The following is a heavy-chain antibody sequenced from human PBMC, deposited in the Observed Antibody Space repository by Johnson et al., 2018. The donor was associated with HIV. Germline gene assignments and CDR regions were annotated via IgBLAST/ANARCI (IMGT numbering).Heavy chain of an antibody. CDR3: ARDTYYYDTSGYLTRPRAFDV. J-gene: IGHJ3*01. Sequence: VQLVESGGGLVQPGGSLRLSCAASGFTVSSNYMSWVRQAPGKGLEWVSVIYSGGNTYYADSVKGRFTISRDNSKNTLYLQMNSLRVEDTAVYYCARDTYYYDTSGYLTRPRAFDVWGQGTMVTVSS. V-gene: IGHV3-66*01. CDR2: IYSGGNT. D-gene: IGHD3-22*01. CDR1: GFTVSSNY.